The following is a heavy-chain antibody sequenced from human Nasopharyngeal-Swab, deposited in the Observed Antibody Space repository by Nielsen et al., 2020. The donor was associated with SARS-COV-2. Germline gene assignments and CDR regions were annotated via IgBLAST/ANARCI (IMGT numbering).Heavy chain of an antibody. J-gene: IGHJ4*02. CDR1: GFTVSSNY. CDR2: IYSGGST. CDR3: ASPRSPDYYGSGAFDY. D-gene: IGHD3-10*01. Sequence: GGSLRLSCAASGFTVSSNYMSWVRQAPGKGLEWVSVIYSGGSTYYADSVKGRFTISRDNSKNTLYLQMNSLRAEDTAVYYCASPRSPDYYGSGAFDYWGQGTLVTVSS. V-gene: IGHV3-53*01.